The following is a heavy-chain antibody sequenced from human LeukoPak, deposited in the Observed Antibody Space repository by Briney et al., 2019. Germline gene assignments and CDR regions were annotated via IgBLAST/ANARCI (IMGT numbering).Heavy chain of an antibody. CDR2: ISHTGIT. V-gene: IGHV4-34*01. CDR1: GGSFSGYY. J-gene: IGHJ2*01. D-gene: IGHD3-22*01. CDR3: ARGLDSSDYYYWYFDL. Sequence: SETLSLTCSVYGGSFSGYYWSWIRQPPGKELEWIAEISHTGITNYNPSLKSRVTISVDTSKSQFSLKLSSVTAADTAMYYCARGLDSSDYYYWYFDLWGRGTLVTVSS.